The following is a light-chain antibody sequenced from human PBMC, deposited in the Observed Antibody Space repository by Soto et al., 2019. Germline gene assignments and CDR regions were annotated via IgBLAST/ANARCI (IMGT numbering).Light chain of an antibody. CDR1: QGISSY. CDR2: AAS. V-gene: IGKV1-9*01. CDR3: QQLNTYPQT. Sequence: DIQLTQSPSFLSASVGDRVTITCRASQGISSYLAWYQQKPGKAPKRLIYAASTLQSGVPSRFSSSGSKRAHTLTITSRQPEDFATCFRQQLNTYPQTCGQGTKVEIK. J-gene: IGKJ1*01.